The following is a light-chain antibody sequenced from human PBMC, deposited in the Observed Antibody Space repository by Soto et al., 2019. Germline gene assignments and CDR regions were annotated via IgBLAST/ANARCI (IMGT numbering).Light chain of an antibody. Sequence: QAVVTQPPSVSGAPGQRVTISCTGSSSNIGAGYHVHWYQQLPGAAPKLLIYANSIRPSGVPDRFSASKSGTSASLAITGLQAEDEADYYCQSYDSTLTGSRVFGGGTQLTVL. V-gene: IGLV1-40*01. CDR3: QSYDSTLTGSRV. J-gene: IGLJ3*02. CDR2: ANS. CDR1: SSNIGAGYH.